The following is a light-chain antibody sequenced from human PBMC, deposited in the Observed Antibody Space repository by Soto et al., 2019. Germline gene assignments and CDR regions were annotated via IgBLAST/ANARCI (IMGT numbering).Light chain of an antibody. J-gene: IGLJ1*01. Sequence: QSALTQPPSASGTPGQRVTISCSGSSSNIGSNTVNWYQQLPGTAPKLVIYSNNQRPSGVPDRFSGSKSGTSATLGITGLQTGDEADYYCGTWDSSLSIFVFGTGTKVTVL. CDR3: GTWDSSLSIFV. CDR2: SNN. CDR1: SSNIGSNT. V-gene: IGLV1-44*01.